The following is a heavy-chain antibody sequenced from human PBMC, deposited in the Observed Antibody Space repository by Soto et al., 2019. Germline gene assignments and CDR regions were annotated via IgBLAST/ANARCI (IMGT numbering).Heavy chain of an antibody. J-gene: IGHJ4*02. V-gene: IGHV4-34*01. D-gene: IGHD6-13*01. CDR1: GGSFSCYY. CDR3: ARARIAAAGPNFDY. Sequence: PSETLSLTCAVYGGSFSCYYWSWIRQPPGKGLEWIGEINHSGSTNYNPSLKSRVTISVDTSKNQFSLKLSSVTAADTAVYYCARARIAAAGPNFDYWGQGTLVTVSS. CDR2: INHSGST.